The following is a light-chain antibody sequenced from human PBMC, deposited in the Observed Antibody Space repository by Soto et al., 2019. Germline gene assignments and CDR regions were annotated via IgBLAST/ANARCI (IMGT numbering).Light chain of an antibody. Sequence: EIVLTQSPATLSLSPGERATLSCRASQSVSIYVAWYQQKPGRAPRLLIYDASNRATGVPVRFSGSGSGTDFTLTISTLELKVFAVYYCQPRADWLPITFGQGTRLEIK. V-gene: IGKV3-11*01. CDR1: QSVSIY. J-gene: IGKJ5*01. CDR3: QPRADWLPIT. CDR2: DAS.